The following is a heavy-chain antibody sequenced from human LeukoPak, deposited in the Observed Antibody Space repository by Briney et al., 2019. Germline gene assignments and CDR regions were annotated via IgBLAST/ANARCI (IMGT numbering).Heavy chain of an antibody. CDR3: VRGKNVDTAMVADY. CDR1: GYIFTNYA. J-gene: IGHJ4*02. V-gene: IGHV1-18*01. CDR2: VSAYNGNI. D-gene: IGHD5-18*01. Sequence: ASVKVSCKASGYIFTNYAFSWVRQAPGQGLEWMGWVSAYNGNINYAQKFQGRVTMTTDTSTSTAYMELRSLRSDDTAVYYCVRGKNVDTAMVADYWGQGTLVTVSS.